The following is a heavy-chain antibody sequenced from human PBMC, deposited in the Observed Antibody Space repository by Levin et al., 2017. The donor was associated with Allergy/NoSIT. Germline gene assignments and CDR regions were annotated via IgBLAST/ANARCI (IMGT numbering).Heavy chain of an antibody. CDR2: IYPGDSDT. CDR1: GYSFTSYW. V-gene: IGHV5-51*01. D-gene: IGHD2-15*01. CDR3: ASRYCSGGSCLVSAFDI. J-gene: IGHJ3*02. Sequence: GGSLRLSCKGSGYSFTSYWIGWVRQMPGKGLEWMGIIYPGDSDTRYSPSFQGQVTISADKSISTAYLQWSSLKASDTAMYYCASRYCSGGSCLVSAFDIWGQGTMVTVSS.